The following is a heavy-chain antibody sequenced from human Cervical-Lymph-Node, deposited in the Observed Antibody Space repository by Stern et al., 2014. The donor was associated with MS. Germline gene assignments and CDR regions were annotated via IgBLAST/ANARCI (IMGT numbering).Heavy chain of an antibody. D-gene: IGHD6-19*01. CDR2: ILPILGIA. V-gene: IGHV1-69*09. Sequence: VQLVESGAEVKKPGSSVKVSCKASGGTFSSYAISWVRQAPGQGLEWMGRILPILGIANYAQKFQGRVTITADKSTSTAYMELSSLRSEDTAMYYCARGGGDSSGWYRYYFDYWGQGTLVTVSS. J-gene: IGHJ4*02. CDR1: GGTFSSYA. CDR3: ARGGGDSSGWYRYYFDY.